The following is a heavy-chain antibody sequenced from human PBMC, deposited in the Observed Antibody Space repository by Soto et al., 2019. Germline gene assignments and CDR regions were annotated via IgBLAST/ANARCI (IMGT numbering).Heavy chain of an antibody. D-gene: IGHD6-19*01. Sequence: SETLSLTCTVYGFSITSGYYWGWIRQPPGKGLEWIGSFFQSGTTSYTPSLRSRVTISVDTSKNHFSLNLNSVTAADTAVYYSARGHGSDWAHYFDYWGQGTLVTASS. J-gene: IGHJ4*02. CDR3: ARGHGSDWAHYFDY. CDR2: FFQSGTT. V-gene: IGHV4-38-2*02. CDR1: GFSITSGYY.